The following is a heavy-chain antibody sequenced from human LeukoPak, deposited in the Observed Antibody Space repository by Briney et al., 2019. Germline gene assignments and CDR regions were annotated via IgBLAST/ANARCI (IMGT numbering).Heavy chain of an antibody. V-gene: IGHV3-23*01. CDR2: ISVSGGST. CDR3: AKDQIVGATQGIAPIH. D-gene: IGHD1-26*01. CDR1: GFTFSSYA. Sequence: GGSLRLSRAASGFTFSSYAMSWVRQAPGKGLEWVSAISVSGGSTYYADSVKGRFTISRDNSKNTLYLQMNSLRAEDTAVYYCAKDQIVGATQGIAPIHWGQGTLVTVSS. J-gene: IGHJ4*02.